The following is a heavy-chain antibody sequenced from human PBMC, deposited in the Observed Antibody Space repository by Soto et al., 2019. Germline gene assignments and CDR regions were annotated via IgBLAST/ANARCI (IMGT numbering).Heavy chain of an antibody. CDR2: INHSGST. V-gene: IGHV4-34*01. D-gene: IGHD6-19*01. CDR3: ARQTYSSGWHVGDY. Sequence: PSETLSLTCAVYGGSFSGYYGSCIRQPPGKGLEWIGEINHSGSTNYNPSLKSRVTISVDTSKNQFSLKLSSVTAADTAVYYCARQTYSSGWHVGDYWGQGTLVTVSS. CDR1: GGSFSGYY. J-gene: IGHJ4*02.